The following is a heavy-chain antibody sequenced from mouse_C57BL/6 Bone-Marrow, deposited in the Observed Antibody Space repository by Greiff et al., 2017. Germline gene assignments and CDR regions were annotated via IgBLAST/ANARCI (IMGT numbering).Heavy chain of an antibody. J-gene: IGHJ1*03. V-gene: IGHV1-14*01. CDR1: GYTFTSYV. CDR3: ARVLMVTTRYFGV. Sequence: VQLQQSGPELVKPGASVKMSCKASGYTFTSYVMHWVKQKPGQGLEWIGYIYPYNDGTKYNEKFKGKATLTSDKSSSTAYMEISSLTSDDAAVYCCARVLMVTTRYFGVCGTGPTFTVSS. D-gene: IGHD2-2*01. CDR2: IYPYNDGT.